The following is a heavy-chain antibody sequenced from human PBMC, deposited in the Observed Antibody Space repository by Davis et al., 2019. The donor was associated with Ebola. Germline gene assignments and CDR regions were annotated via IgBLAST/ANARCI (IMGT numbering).Heavy chain of an antibody. J-gene: IGHJ4*02. V-gene: IGHV3-33*08. CDR1: GFSFDAYA. CDR2: IWYEGTDG. Sequence: GESLKISCEASGFSFDAYAMHWVRQAPGKGLEWVSSIWYEGTDGNYADSVKGRFTISRDNSKSTLHLQMNSLRVEDTAVYYCAPKMAGSHPFDYWGQGTLVTVSS. CDR3: APKMAGSHPFDY. D-gene: IGHD5-24*01.